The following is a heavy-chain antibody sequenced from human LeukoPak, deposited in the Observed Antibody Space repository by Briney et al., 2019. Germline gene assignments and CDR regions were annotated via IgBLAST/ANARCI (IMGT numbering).Heavy chain of an antibody. CDR3: TRVRGYSTRDFDY. V-gene: IGHV3-74*01. Sequence: GGSLRLSCAASGFTFSNYWIHWVRQAPGKGLVWVSRINSDGSSTSYADSVKGRFTISRDNAKNTLYLQMNSLRAEDTAVYYCTRVRGYSTRDFDYWGQGTLVTVSS. CDR1: GFTFSNYW. J-gene: IGHJ4*02. CDR2: INSDGSST. D-gene: IGHD6-13*01.